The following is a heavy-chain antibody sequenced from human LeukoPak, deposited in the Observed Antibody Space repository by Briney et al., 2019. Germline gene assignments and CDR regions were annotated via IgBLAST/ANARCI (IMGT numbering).Heavy chain of an antibody. D-gene: IGHD3-22*01. CDR2: ILYDGTKK. J-gene: IGHJ4*02. CDR1: GFTFSSSG. CDR3: AKADDSGPNFDY. V-gene: IGHV3-30*02. Sequence: GGSLRLSCAASGFTFSSSGMHWVRQAPGKGLEWVTFILYDGTKKYYADSVKGRFTVSRDNSKNTVYLQMNSLRTEDTSLYYCAKADDSGPNFDYWGQGTLVTVSS.